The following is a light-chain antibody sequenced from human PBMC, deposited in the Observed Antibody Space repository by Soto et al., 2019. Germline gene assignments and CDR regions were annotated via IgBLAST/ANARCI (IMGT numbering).Light chain of an antibody. CDR2: AAS. Sequence: EIVLTQSPGTLSLSPGERATLSCRASQSVSSSNLAWYQHKPGQAPRLLIYAASSRATGSPDRFSGGGPGTVFTVTISILEPEDVAVYYWQRYCYSPIPFDQVTRLEIK. CDR1: QSVSSSN. J-gene: IGKJ5*01. V-gene: IGKV3-20*01. CDR3: QRYCYSPIP.